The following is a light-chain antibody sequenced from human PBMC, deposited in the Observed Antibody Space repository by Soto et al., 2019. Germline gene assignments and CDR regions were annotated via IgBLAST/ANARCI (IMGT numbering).Light chain of an antibody. V-gene: IGKV1-9*01. CDR2: AAS. J-gene: IGKJ4*01. Sequence: DIQLTQSPSFLSASVGDRVTITCRASQGISSYLAWYQQKPGKAPKLLMYAASILQSGVPSRFSGSGSGTEFTLTINSLQPEDFATYYCQQLNSYPLTFGGGTKVEIK. CDR1: QGISSY. CDR3: QQLNSYPLT.